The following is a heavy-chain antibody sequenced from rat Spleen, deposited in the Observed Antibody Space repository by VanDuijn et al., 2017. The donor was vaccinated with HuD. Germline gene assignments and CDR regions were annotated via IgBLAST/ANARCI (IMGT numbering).Heavy chain of an antibody. CDR1: GFNFHDYC. Sequence: EVTHDVSGGCLMQPGRSLKLSCAAAGFNFHDYCMGWVRQAPGKGLEWIGEINKDSRTINYTPSLKDKFTISRDNAQNPLYLQMSKLGSEDTAIYYCARADYYYDGSYYYGFDYWGQGVMVTVSS. CDR3: ARADYYYDGSYYYGFDY. D-gene: IGHD1-12*02. J-gene: IGHJ2*01. CDR2: INKDSRTI. V-gene: IGHV4-2*01.